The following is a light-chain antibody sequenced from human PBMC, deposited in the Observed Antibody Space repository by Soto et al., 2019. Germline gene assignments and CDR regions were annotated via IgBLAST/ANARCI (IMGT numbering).Light chain of an antibody. Sequence: DIQLTQSPSFLSASVGDRVTITCRASQGISSYLAWYDQKPGKAPKLLIYTASTLQSAVPSRFSGSGSGTAFTLTISSLQPEDFATYSCQQLNSYPLTFGGGTKVEIK. CDR3: QQLNSYPLT. J-gene: IGKJ4*01. CDR2: TAS. CDR1: QGISSY. V-gene: IGKV1-9*01.